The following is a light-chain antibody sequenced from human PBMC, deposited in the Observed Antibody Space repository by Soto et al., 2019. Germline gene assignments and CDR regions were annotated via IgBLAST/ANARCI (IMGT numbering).Light chain of an antibody. CDR3: SSYTSSNTYV. CDR1: SSDIGTYNY. CDR2: EVS. V-gene: IGLV2-14*01. J-gene: IGLJ1*01. Sequence: QSVLTQPASVSGSPGQSITISCTGTSSDIGTYNYVSWYQQHPGKAPKFMIYEVSKWPSGVSNRFSGSKSGNTASLTISGLQAEDEADYYCSSYTSSNTYVFGTGTQLTVL.